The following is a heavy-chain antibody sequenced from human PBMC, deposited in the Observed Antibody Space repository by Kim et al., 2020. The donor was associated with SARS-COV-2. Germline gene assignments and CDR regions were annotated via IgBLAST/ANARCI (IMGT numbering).Heavy chain of an antibody. CDR1: GVSISGYH. CDR3: ARGTYDYVWGSYRFVY. J-gene: IGHJ4*02. Sequence: SETLSLTCTVSGVSISGYHWSWIRQSPGRGLEWIGYIYYSGNTNYSASLKSRVTISIDTSKNQFSLKLRSVTAADTAVYYCARGTYDYVWGSYRFVYWGQGTLVTGSS. V-gene: IGHV4-59*01. CDR2: IYYSGNT. D-gene: IGHD3-16*02.